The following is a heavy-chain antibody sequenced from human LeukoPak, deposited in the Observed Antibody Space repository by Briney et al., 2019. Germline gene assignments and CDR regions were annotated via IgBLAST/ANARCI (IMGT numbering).Heavy chain of an antibody. CDR2: IRSKANSYAT. Sequence: GGSLRLSCAASGFTFNGSAMHWVRQASGKGLEWVGRIRSKANSYATAYAASVKGRFTISRDDSKNTAYLQMNSLKTEDTAVYYCTRHVYGIDVWGQGTTVTVSS. CDR1: GFTFNGSA. CDR3: TRHVYGIDV. V-gene: IGHV3-73*01. J-gene: IGHJ6*02.